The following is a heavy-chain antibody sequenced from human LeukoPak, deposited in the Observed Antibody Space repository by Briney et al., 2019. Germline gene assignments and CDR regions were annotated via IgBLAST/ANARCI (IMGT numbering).Heavy chain of an antibody. CDR1: GFTFDDYA. Sequence: PGGSLRLSCAASGFTFDDYAMHWVRQAPGKGLEWVSGISWNSGSIGYADSVKGRFTISRDNAKNSLYLQMNSLRAEDTALYYCAKDPMVRGPNLFDYWGQGTLVTVSS. J-gene: IGHJ4*02. CDR2: ISWNSGSI. D-gene: IGHD3-10*01. V-gene: IGHV3-9*01. CDR3: AKDPMVRGPNLFDY.